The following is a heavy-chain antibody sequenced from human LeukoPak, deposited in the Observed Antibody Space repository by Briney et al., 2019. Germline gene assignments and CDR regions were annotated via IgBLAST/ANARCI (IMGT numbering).Heavy chain of an antibody. Sequence: SVKVSCKASGGTFSSYAISWERQAPGQGLEWMGRIIPIFGIANYAQKFQGRVTITADKSTSTAYMELSSLRSEDTAVYYCARSQAVAGTHPYYFDYWGQGTLVTVSS. J-gene: IGHJ4*02. V-gene: IGHV1-69*04. CDR2: IIPIFGIA. CDR1: GGTFSSYA. CDR3: ARSQAVAGTHPYYFDY. D-gene: IGHD6-19*01.